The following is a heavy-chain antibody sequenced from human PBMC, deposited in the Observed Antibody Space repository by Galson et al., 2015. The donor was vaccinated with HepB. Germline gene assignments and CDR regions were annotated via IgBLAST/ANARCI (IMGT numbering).Heavy chain of an antibody. CDR1: GFTFSDYY. CDR3: ARVMSDSSGYYYFDY. CDR2: ISSSSSYT. Sequence: SLRLSCAASGFTFSDYYMSWIRQAPGKGLEWVSYISSSSSYTNYADSVKGRFTISRDNAKNSLYLQMNSLRAEDTAVYYCARVMSDSSGYYYFDYWGQGTLVTVSS. J-gene: IGHJ4*02. D-gene: IGHD3-22*01. V-gene: IGHV3-11*06.